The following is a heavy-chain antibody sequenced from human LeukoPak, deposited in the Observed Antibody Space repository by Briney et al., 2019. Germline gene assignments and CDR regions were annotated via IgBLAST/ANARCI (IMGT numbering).Heavy chain of an antibody. D-gene: IGHD6-6*01. CDR3: ARSPYSSSLGTFFDY. CDR2: ISWNSGRL. V-gene: IGHV3-9*03. Sequence: PGRSLRLSCAASGFSFDYYAMHWVRQGPGKGLEWVSGISWNSGRLGYADSVKGRFTISRDNAKNSLYLQMNSLRAEDMALYYCARSPYSSSLGTFFDYWGQGTLVTVSS. CDR1: GFSFDYYA. J-gene: IGHJ4*02.